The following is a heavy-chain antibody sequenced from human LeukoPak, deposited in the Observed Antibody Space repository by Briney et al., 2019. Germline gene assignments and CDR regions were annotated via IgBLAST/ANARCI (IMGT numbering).Heavy chain of an antibody. D-gene: IGHD3-22*01. CDR1: GFTFGDHI. Sequence: GGSLRLSCAASGFTFGDHIMNWVRQLPGKRLEWVAYVSGSGSTVYYADSVKGRFTISRDNAKNSLYLQMNSLRAEDTAVYYCARGSTYYDSSGQVPFDYWGQGTLVTVSS. V-gene: IGHV3-48*01. J-gene: IGHJ4*02. CDR2: VSGSGSTV. CDR3: ARGSTYYDSSGQVPFDY.